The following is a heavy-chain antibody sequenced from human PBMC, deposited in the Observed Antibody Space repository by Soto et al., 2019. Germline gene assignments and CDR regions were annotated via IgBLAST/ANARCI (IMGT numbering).Heavy chain of an antibody. CDR2: IIPILGIA. Sequence: QVQLVQSGAEVKKPGSSVKVCCKASGGTFSSYTISWVRQAPGQGLEWMGRIIPILGIANYAQKFQGRVTITADKSTSTAYMELSSLRSEDTAVYYCASSQEGGPFDYWGQGTLVTVSS. V-gene: IGHV1-69*02. CDR3: ASSQEGGPFDY. J-gene: IGHJ4*02. CDR1: GGTFSSYT. D-gene: IGHD2-15*01.